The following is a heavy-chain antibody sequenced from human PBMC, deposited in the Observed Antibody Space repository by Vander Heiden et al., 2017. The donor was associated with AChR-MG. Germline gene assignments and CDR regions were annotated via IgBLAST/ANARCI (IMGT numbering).Heavy chain of an antibody. V-gene: IGHV3-23*01. CDR3: AKVDIAARYYYYGMDV. Sequence: EVQLLESGGGLVQPGGSLRHSCAASGLTFRSYAMSWVRQAPGKGLEWVSAIRGSGGSTYYADSVKGRFTISRDNSKNTLYLQMNSLRAEDTAVYYCAKVDIAARYYYYGMDVWGQGTTVTVSS. D-gene: IGHD6-6*01. CDR2: IRGSGGST. CDR1: GLTFRSYA. J-gene: IGHJ6*02.